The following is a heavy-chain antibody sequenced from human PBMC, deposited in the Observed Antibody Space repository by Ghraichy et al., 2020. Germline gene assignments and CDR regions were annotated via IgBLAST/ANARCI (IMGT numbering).Heavy chain of an antibody. V-gene: IGHV3-33*01. J-gene: IGHJ5*02. CDR1: GFSLRSYG. D-gene: IGHD4/OR15-4a*01. Sequence: LSLTCAASGFSLRSYGMHWVRQAPGKGLEWVAVVWHDGTNKYYAESVRGRFTISRDTSKNTLYLQMNSLRVEDTDVYYCAGAFSQGWLDPWGQGTLVTVSS. CDR3: AGAFSQGWLDP. CDR2: VWHDGTNK.